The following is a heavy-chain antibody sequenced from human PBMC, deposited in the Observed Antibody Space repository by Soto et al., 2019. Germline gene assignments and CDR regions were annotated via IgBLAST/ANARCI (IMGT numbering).Heavy chain of an antibody. CDR3: ATVLGGGSSWSFDY. V-gene: IGHV1-69*01. CDR1: GGIFNSYV. J-gene: IGHJ4*02. CDR2: IVPIFGTA. D-gene: IGHD6-13*01. Sequence: QVQLVQSGAEVKKPGSSVKVSCKASGGIFNSYVINWVRQAPGQGLEWMGGIVPIFGTANYAQKFQGRVTFTADESTSTAYMELSSLRFDDTAVYDCATVLGGGSSWSFDYWGQGTLVTVSS.